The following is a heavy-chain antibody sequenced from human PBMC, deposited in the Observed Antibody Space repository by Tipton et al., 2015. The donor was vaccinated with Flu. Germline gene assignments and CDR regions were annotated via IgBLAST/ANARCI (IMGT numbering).Heavy chain of an antibody. D-gene: IGHD2-21*01. CDR3: AQARYFHFDS. V-gene: IGHV4-39*07. CDR2: IYYTGNT. CDR1: GDSLISSSYS. Sequence: TLSLTCTVSGDSLISSSYSWAWIRQSPGRGLEWIGTIYYTGNTFYNPSLQSRLTLSLDASKSRFSLTVRSVTAADTAVYYCAQARYFHFDSWGQGRPVTVSS. J-gene: IGHJ4*02.